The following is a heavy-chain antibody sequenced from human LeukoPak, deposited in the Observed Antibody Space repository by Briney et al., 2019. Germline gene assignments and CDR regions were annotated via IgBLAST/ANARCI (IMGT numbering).Heavy chain of an antibody. CDR3: ARENETYYYDSSGYSWFLEY. CDR2: INPNSGGT. D-gene: IGHD3-22*01. V-gene: IGHV1-2*02. CDR1: GYTFTGYY. Sequence: ASVKVSCKASGYTFTGYYMHWVRQAPGQGLEWMGWINPNSGGTNYAQKFQGRVTMTRDTSISTAYMELSRLRSDDTAVYYCARENETYYYDSSGYSWFLEYWGQGTLDTVSS. J-gene: IGHJ4*02.